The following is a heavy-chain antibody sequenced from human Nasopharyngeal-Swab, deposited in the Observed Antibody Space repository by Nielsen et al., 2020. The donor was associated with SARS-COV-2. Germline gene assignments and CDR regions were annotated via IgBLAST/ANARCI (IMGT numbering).Heavy chain of an antibody. J-gene: IGHJ4*02. Sequence: AAVKVSCKASGYSFIGYYMHWVRQAPGQGLEWMGRINPNSGGTNYAQKFQGRVTMTRDTSISTAYMELSRLRSDDTAVYYCARANLYSSGWYIPDYWGQGTLVTVSS. V-gene: IGHV1-2*06. CDR3: ARANLYSSGWYIPDY. D-gene: IGHD6-19*01. CDR1: GYSFIGYY. CDR2: INPNSGGT.